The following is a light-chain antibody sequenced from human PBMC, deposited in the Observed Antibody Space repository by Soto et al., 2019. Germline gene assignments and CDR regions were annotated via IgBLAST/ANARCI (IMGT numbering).Light chain of an antibody. V-gene: IGLV1-44*01. CDR3: AAWDDSLLAV. CDR2: LND. J-gene: IGLJ1*01. CDR1: GSNIGSNA. Sequence: QSALTQPPSAYATPGQRVTISCSGSGSNIGSNAVHWYQQLPGTAPKLLIYLNDQRPSGVPDRFSGSKSGTSASLAISGLQSEDEGDYYCAAWDDSLLAVFGTGTKVTVL.